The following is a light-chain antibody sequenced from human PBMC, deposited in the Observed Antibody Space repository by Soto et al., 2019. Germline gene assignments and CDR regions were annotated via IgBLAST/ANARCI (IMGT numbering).Light chain of an antibody. J-gene: IGKJ1*01. V-gene: IGKV3D-15*01. CDR3: QQYGSSGT. CDR1: QSISSN. CDR2: GAS. Sequence: EIVMTQSPTTLSVSPGERATLSCRASQSISSNLAWYQQPPGQAPRLLIYGASARATGIPARFGGSGSGTEFTLTISRLEPEDFAVYYCQQYGSSGTFGQGTKVDIK.